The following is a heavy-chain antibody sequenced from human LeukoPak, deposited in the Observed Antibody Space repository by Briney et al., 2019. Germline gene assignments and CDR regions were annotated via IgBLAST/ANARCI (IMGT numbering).Heavy chain of an antibody. Sequence: PSETLSLTCAVYGGSFSGYYWSWIRQPPGKGLEWIGEINHSGSTNYNPSLKSRVTISVDTSKNQFSLKLSSVTAADTAVYYCAREGPYYDFWSGYYVVDYWGQGTLVTVPS. CDR1: GGSFSGYY. J-gene: IGHJ4*02. D-gene: IGHD3-3*01. CDR2: INHSGST. CDR3: AREGPYYDFWSGYYVVDY. V-gene: IGHV4-34*01.